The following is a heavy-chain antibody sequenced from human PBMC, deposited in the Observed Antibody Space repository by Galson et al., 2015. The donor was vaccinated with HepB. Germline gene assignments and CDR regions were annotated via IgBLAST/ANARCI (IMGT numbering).Heavy chain of an antibody. J-gene: IGHJ6*02. CDR1: GGSMSRYY. D-gene: IGHD3-10*01. CDR3: ASAKVLWFGVMGHHYGMDV. V-gene: IGHV4-59*01. Sequence: TLSLTCTVSGGSMSRYYWNWIRQPPGKGLEWIGYISHTGSINYSPSLKSRVTISVDMSKNQFSLKLSSVTAADTAVYYCASAKVLWFGVMGHHYGMDVWGQGTTVTVSS. CDR2: ISHTGSI.